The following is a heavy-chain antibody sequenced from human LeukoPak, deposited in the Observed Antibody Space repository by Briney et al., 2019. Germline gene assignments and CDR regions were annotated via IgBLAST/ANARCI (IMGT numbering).Heavy chain of an antibody. D-gene: IGHD6-13*01. Sequence: SETLSLTCTVSGGSISSSSYYWGWIRQPPGKGLEWIGSIYYSGSTYYNPSLKSRVTISVDTSKNQFSLKLSSVTAADTAVYYCARKGAAAGPPYYYYYGMDVWGQGTTVTVSS. CDR1: GGSISSSSYY. J-gene: IGHJ6*02. V-gene: IGHV4-39*01. CDR2: IYYSGST. CDR3: ARKGAAAGPPYYYYYGMDV.